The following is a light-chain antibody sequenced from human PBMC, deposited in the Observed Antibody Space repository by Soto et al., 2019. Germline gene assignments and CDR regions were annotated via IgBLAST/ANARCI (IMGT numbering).Light chain of an antibody. CDR3: QQYQSSLT. Sequence: DIQMTQSPSTLSASVGDRVIITCRASQSISSWLAWYQQKPGKAPNLLIYDASSLESGVPSRFSGSGSGTEFTLTISSLQPDDFATYYCQQYQSSLTFGQGTKVEIK. CDR2: DAS. CDR1: QSISSW. V-gene: IGKV1-5*01. J-gene: IGKJ1*01.